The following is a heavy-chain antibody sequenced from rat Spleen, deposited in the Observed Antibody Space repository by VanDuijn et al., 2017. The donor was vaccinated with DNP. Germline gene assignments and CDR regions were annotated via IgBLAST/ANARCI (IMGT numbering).Heavy chain of an antibody. D-gene: IGHD1-1*01. Sequence: EVKLVESGGGLVQPGRSLKLSCAGSGFTFSDYYMAWVRQTPTKGLDWVASISSDGSHTYYRDSVTGRFTISRDNEKSTLYLEMDSLRSEDTATYYCTTEDSSRCFDYWGQGVMVTVSS. V-gene: IGHV5-20*01. J-gene: IGHJ2*01. CDR1: GFTFSDYY. CDR3: TTEDSSRCFDY. CDR2: ISSDGSHT.